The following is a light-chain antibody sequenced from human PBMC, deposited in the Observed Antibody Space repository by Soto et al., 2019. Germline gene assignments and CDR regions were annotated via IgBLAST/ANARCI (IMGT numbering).Light chain of an antibody. V-gene: IGLV1-40*01. J-gene: IGLJ2*01. Sequence: QSVLTQPPSVSGAPGQSVTISCTGTSSNIGAGYDIHWYQQPPGTAPKLVIYNNHNRPSGVPDRFSGSKSGTSGSLAITGLQAEDEADYFCQSYDSSLSEGVFGGGTKLTVL. CDR3: QSYDSSLSEGV. CDR1: SSNIGAGYD. CDR2: NNH.